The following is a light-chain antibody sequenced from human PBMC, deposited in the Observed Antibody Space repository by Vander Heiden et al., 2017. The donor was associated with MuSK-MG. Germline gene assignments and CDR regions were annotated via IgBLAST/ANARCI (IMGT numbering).Light chain of an antibody. CDR3: QQDDSSPIT. Sequence: AIRMTQSPSSFSASTGDRVTFTCRASQGISSYLAWYQQKPGKAPKLLIYAASTLQSGVPSRFSGSGSGTDFTLTISCLQSEDFATYYCQQDDSSPITFGGGTKVDIK. J-gene: IGKJ4*01. V-gene: IGKV1-8*01. CDR2: AAS. CDR1: QGISSY.